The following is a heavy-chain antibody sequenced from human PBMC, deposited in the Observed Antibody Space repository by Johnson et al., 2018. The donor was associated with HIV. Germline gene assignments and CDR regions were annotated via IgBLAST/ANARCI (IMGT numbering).Heavy chain of an antibody. V-gene: IGHV3-30-3*02. CDR2: ISYDGSNK. Sequence: QVQLVESGGGVVQPGRSLRLSCAASGFTFSSYAMHWVRQAPGKGLEWVAVISYDGSNKYYADSVKGRFTISRDNAKNSLYLQMNSLRAEDTAVYYCAKRQPLVGASFWGQVGDADAFDIWGQGTMVTVSS. CDR1: GFTFSSYA. J-gene: IGHJ3*02. CDR3: AKRQPLVGASFWGQVGDADAFDI. D-gene: IGHD1-26*01.